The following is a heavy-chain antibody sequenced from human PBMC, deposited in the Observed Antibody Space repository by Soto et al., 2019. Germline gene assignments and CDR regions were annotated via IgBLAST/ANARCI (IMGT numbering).Heavy chain of an antibody. CDR2: INPNSGGT. D-gene: IGHD4-4*01. Sequence: APVKVSCKASGYTFTGYYMHWVRQAPGQGLEWMGWINPNSGGTNYAQKFQGWVTMTRDTSISTAYMELSRLRSDDTAVYYCARGDSNPYYFDYWGQGTLVTVSS. CDR3: ARGDSNPYYFDY. CDR1: GYTFTGYY. J-gene: IGHJ4*02. V-gene: IGHV1-2*04.